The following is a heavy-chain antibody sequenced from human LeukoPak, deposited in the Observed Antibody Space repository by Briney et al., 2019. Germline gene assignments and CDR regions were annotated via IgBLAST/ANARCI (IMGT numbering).Heavy chain of an antibody. CDR2: IYYTGST. J-gene: IGHJ4*02. CDR1: GGSISSYY. V-gene: IGHV4-59*08. CDR3: ASGGFLGGNFWGYYFDY. Sequence: SETLSLTCTVSGGSISSYYWSWIRQPPGKGLEWIEYIYYTGSTNYNPSLKSRVTISVDTSKDQFSLNLSSVTAADTAVYYCASGGFLGGNFWGYYFDYWGQGTLVTVSS. D-gene: IGHD4-23*01.